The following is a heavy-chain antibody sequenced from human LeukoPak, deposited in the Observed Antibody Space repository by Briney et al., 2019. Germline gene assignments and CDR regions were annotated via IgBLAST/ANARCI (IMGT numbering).Heavy chain of an antibody. J-gene: IGHJ6*03. CDR1: GFKFSNYW. CDR3: ARDNGVVHGVYYMDV. CDR2: IKQAGSEK. D-gene: IGHD3-3*01. V-gene: IGHV3-7*01. Sequence: PGGSLRLSCAASGFKFSNYWMTWVRQAPGKGLEWVADIKQAGSEKLYVNSVRGRFTISRDNAKMSLFLQMNSLRAEDTAVYYCARDNGVVHGVYYMDVWGKGTTVTVS.